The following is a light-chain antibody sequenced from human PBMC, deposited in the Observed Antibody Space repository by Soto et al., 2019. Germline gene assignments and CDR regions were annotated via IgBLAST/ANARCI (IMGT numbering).Light chain of an antibody. Sequence: DIVMTQSPLSLPVTPGEPASISCRSSQSLLHSNGYNYLDWYLQKPGQSPQLLIYLGSNRASGVPDRFSGRGSGTDSTLKISRVEAEDVGVYYCMQALQTPLTFGQGTKVEIK. CDR1: QSLLHSNGYNY. J-gene: IGKJ1*01. CDR2: LGS. V-gene: IGKV2-28*01. CDR3: MQALQTPLT.